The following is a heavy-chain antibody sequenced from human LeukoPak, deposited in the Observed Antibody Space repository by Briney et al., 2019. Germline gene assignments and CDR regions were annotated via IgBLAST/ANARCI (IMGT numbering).Heavy chain of an antibody. Sequence: ASVKVSCKASGGTFSSYAISWVRQAPGQGIEWMGRIIPILGIANYAQKFQGRVTITADKSTSTAYMELSSLRSEDTAVYYCARDGYVSPFDYWGQGTLVTVSS. CDR2: IIPILGIA. J-gene: IGHJ4*02. V-gene: IGHV1-69*04. CDR3: ARDGYVSPFDY. CDR1: GGTFSSYA. D-gene: IGHD1-1*01.